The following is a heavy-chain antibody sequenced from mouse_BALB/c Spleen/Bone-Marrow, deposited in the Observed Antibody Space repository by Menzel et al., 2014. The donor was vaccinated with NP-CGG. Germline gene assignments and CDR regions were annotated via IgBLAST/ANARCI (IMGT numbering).Heavy chain of an antibody. CDR3: ARDREYGYYYAMDY. CDR1: GFSLTSYG. J-gene: IGHJ4*01. CDR2: IWAGGST. D-gene: IGHD2-2*01. Sequence: VHLVESGPGLVAPSQSLSIPCTVSGFSLTSYGVHWVRQPPGKGLEWLGVIWAGGSTNYNSALMSRLSISKDNSKSQIFLKMNSLQTDDTAMYYCARDREYGYYYAMDYWGQGTSVTVSS. V-gene: IGHV2-9*02.